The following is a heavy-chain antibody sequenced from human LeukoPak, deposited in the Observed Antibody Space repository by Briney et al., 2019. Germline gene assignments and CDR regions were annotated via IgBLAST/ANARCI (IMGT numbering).Heavy chain of an antibody. CDR1: GFTFSNYW. CDR3: ARGSVIRGMFF. CDR2: IKQDGSEK. V-gene: IGHV3-7*04. Sequence: PGGSLRLSCAASGFTFSNYWMSWVRQAPGKGLEWVANIKQDGSEKYYVDSVKGRFTISRDNAKNSLYLQMNSLRAEDTAVYYCARGSVIRGMFFWGQGTMVTVSS. J-gene: IGHJ3*01. D-gene: IGHD3-10*01.